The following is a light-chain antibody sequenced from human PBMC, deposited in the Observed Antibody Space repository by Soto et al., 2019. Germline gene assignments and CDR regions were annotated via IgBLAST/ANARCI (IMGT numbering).Light chain of an antibody. Sequence: DIVMTQSPDSLAVSLGERATINCKSSQSVLYSSNNKNYLAWYQQKPGQPPKLLIYWASTRESGVPDRFSGSGSGTDFTRTISSLQAEDVAVYYCQQYYSTPPLTFGPWTKVDIK. V-gene: IGKV4-1*01. CDR3: QQYYSTPPLT. J-gene: IGKJ3*01. CDR1: QSVLYSSNNKNY. CDR2: WAS.